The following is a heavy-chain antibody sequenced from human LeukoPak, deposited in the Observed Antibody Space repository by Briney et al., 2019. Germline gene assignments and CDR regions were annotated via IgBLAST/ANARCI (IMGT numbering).Heavy chain of an antibody. Sequence: PWGSLILSCAASGFSLSSYEVNWVRQAPGKGLEWVSYISTSGSTKYYGDSAKGRFTISRDNAENSLYLQMNSLRAEDTAVYYCARRYCSSTSCTLDYWGNGTMVTVSS. D-gene: IGHD2-2*01. CDR1: GFSLSSYE. CDR3: ARRYCSSTSCTLDY. J-gene: IGHJ4*03. CDR2: ISTSGSTK. V-gene: IGHV3-48*03.